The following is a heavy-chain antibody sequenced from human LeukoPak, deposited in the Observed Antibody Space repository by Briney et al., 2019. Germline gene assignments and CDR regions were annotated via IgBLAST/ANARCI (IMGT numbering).Heavy chain of an antibody. Sequence: PGGSLRLSCAASGFTFDDYGMSWVRQAPGKGLEWVSGINWNGGSTGYADSVKGRFTISRDNAKNSLYLQMNSLRAEDTALYYCARDHAGSLAPYYFDYWRQGTLVTVSS. J-gene: IGHJ4*02. CDR3: ARDHAGSLAPYYFDY. CDR2: INWNGGST. D-gene: IGHD3-16*01. V-gene: IGHV3-20*04. CDR1: GFTFDDYG.